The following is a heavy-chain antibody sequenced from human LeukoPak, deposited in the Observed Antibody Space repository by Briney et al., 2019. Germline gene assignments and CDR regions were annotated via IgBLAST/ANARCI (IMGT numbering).Heavy chain of an antibody. CDR2: ISSSSSTI. Sequence: PGGSLRLSCAASGFTFSSDSMNWVRQAPGKGLEWVSYISSSSSTIYYADSVKGRFAISRDNAKNSLYLQMNSLRAEDAAVYYCAKDSPLVRFLEWLSSDNYDSPYYFDYWGQGTLVTVSS. V-gene: IGHV3-48*01. D-gene: IGHD3-3*01. CDR3: AKDSPLVRFLEWLSSDNYDSPYYFDY. CDR1: GFTFSSDS. J-gene: IGHJ4*02.